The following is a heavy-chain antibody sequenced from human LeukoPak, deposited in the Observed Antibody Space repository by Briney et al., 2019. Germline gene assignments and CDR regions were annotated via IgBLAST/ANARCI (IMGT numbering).Heavy chain of an antibody. J-gene: IGHJ5*02. CDR3: AKGVTNSPSAP. V-gene: IGHV3-23*01. CDR2: IGGSGGST. D-gene: IGHD4-17*01. CDR1: GFIFSSYV. Sequence: GGSLRLSCAASGFIFSSYVMNWVRQAPGKGLEWVSAIGGSGGSTNYADSVKGRFTISRDNSKNTLYLQMNSLRAEDTAVYYCAKGVTNSPSAPWGQGTLVTVSS.